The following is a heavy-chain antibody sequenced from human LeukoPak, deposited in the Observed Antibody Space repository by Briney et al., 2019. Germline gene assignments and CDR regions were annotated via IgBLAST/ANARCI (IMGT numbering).Heavy chain of an antibody. CDR2: INAGNGNT. J-gene: IGHJ4*02. CDR3: ARDRRGYSYGFFDY. D-gene: IGHD5-18*01. Sequence: ASVKVSCKASGYTFTSYAMHWVRQAPGQRLEWMGWINAGNGNTKYSQKFQGRVTITRDISASTAYMELSSLKSEDTAVYYCARDRRGYSYGFFDYWGQGTLVTVSS. V-gene: IGHV1-3*01. CDR1: GYTFTSYA.